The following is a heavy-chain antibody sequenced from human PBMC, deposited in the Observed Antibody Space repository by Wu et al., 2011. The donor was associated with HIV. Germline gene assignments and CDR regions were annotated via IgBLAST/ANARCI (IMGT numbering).Heavy chain of an antibody. D-gene: IGHD3-3*01. CDR2: VIPILGTT. V-gene: IGHV1-69*11. CDR3: ARAYDLWSRSGYYYYMDV. Sequence: QVQLVQSGAEVKKPGSSVKVSCKASGGTFSTYAFSWVRQAPGQGPEWMGRVIPILGTTNYAQKFRGRVTITADESTTTTYLELSSLRSEDTAVYYCARAYDLWSRSGYYYYMDVWGQRDHGHRLL. J-gene: IGHJ6*03. CDR1: GGTFSTYA.